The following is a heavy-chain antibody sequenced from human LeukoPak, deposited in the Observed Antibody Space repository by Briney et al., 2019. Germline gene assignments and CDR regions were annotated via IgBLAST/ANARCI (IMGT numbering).Heavy chain of an antibody. D-gene: IGHD3-10*02. Sequence: PGGSLRLSCAASGFTFSSYWMSWVRQAPGKGLEWVSVIYSGGSTYYADSVKGRFTISRDNSKNTLYLQMNSLRAEDTAVYYCARDVTTFGIDAFDIWGQGTMVTVSS. J-gene: IGHJ3*02. V-gene: IGHV3-66*01. CDR1: GFTFSSYW. CDR2: IYSGGST. CDR3: ARDVTTFGIDAFDI.